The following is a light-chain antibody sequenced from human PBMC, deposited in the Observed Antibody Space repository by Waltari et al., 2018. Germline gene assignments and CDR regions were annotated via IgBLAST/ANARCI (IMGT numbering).Light chain of an antibody. CDR2: SNN. J-gene: IGLJ3*02. CDR3: APWDDSLNGWV. Sequence: QSVLTQPPSASGTPGQRVTISCSGSSSHIGSNTVNWYQQLPGAAPKLLIYSNNRRPSGVPDRFSGSKAGTSASLAIGGLQSEDEADYYCAPWDDSLNGWVFGGGTKLTVL. V-gene: IGLV1-44*01. CDR1: SSHIGSNT.